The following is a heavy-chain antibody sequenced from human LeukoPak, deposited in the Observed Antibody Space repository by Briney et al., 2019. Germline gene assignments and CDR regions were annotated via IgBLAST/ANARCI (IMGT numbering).Heavy chain of an antibody. J-gene: IGHJ4*02. D-gene: IGHD1-7*01. CDR3: ATAGNYRFDY. Sequence: QPGGSLRLSCAGSGFIFSSTWMHWVRQAPGEGLVWVSRINSDGSNINYADSVKGRFIISRDNAKNTLYLQMNSLRVEDTALYFCATAGNYRFDYWGQGTLVTVPS. CDR1: GFIFSSTW. V-gene: IGHV3-74*01. CDR2: INSDGSNI.